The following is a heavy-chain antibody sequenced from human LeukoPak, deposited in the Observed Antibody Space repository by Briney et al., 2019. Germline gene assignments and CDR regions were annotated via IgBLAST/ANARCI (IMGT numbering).Heavy chain of an antibody. CDR2: INPNSGGT. CDR3: AGGSPSDDSSGYYALRNFDY. D-gene: IGHD3-22*01. CDR1: GYTFTGYY. J-gene: IGHJ4*02. Sequence: ASVKVSCKASGYTFTGYYMHWVRQAPGQGLEWMGWINPNSGGTNYAQKFQGRVTMTRDTSISTAYMELSRLRSDDTAVYYCAGGSPSDDSSGYYALRNFDYWGQGTLVTVSS. V-gene: IGHV1-2*02.